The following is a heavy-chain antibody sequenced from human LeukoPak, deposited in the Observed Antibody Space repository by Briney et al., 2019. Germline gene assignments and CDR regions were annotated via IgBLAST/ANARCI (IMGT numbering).Heavy chain of an antibody. CDR1: GGSISSGDYY. V-gene: IGHV4-30-4*01. Sequence: SETLSLTCTVSGGSISSGDYYWSWIRQPPGKGLEWIGYIYYSGSTYYNPSLKSRVTISVDTSKNQFSLKLSSVTAADTAVYYCARATAYYYDLNWFDPWGQGTLVTVSS. CDR3: ARATAYYYDLNWFDP. CDR2: IYYSGST. D-gene: IGHD3-22*01. J-gene: IGHJ5*02.